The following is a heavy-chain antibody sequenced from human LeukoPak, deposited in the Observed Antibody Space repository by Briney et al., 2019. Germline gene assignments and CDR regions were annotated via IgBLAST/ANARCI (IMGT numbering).Heavy chain of an antibody. D-gene: IGHD6-6*01. V-gene: IGHV3-33*01. CDR3: ARDLSIADRDYGMDV. Sequence: GGSLRLSCAASGFTFSSYGMHWVRHAPGKGLEWVAVIWYDGSKKHYPDSVKGRFTISRDNSKNTLYLQMNSLRAEATAVYYCARDLSIADRDYGMDVWGQGTTVTVSS. CDR2: IWYDGSKK. J-gene: IGHJ6*02. CDR1: GFTFSSYG.